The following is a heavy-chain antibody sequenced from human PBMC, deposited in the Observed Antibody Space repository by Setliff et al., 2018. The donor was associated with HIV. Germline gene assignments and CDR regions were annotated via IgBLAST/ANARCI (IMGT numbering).Heavy chain of an antibody. Sequence: ASVKVSCKASGYTFTGYFIHWVRQAPGQGLEWMGIINPRGGKANYAQRFQGRLTVTTDTSTSTVYMELRLLTSDDTAIYYCAREGHVATPGSSEFDPWGQGTLVTVSS. CDR3: AREGHVATPGSSEFDP. CDR1: GYTFTGYF. V-gene: IGHV1-46*01. D-gene: IGHD2-15*01. J-gene: IGHJ5*02. CDR2: INPRGGKA.